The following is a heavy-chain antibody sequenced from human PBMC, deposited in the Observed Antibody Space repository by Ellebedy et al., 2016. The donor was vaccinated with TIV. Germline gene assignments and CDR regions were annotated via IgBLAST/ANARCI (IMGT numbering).Heavy chain of an antibody. CDR1: GFNLSSYS. CDR3: ASFTMVRGVMDY. CDR2: IGSFSSAI. V-gene: IGHV3-48*02. J-gene: IGHJ4*02. D-gene: IGHD3-10*01. Sequence: GESLKISCAASGFNLSSYSMNWVRQAPGKGLEWVSYIGSFSSAIYYADSVKGRFTISRDNAKNSLSLQMNSLRDEDTAVYYCASFTMVRGVMDYWGQGTLVTVSS.